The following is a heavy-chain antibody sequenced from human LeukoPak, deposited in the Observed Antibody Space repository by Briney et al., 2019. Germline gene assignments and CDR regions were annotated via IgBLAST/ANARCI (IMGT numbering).Heavy chain of an antibody. D-gene: IGHD4-17*01. CDR2: INSDGRNT. J-gene: IGHJ4*02. CDR3: ARDPTTTVIDY. Sequence: GGSLRLSCAASGFTFSSYWMPSVRQAPGKGLVWVSRINSDGRNTSYADSVKGRFTISRDNAKNTLYMQMNSLRAEDTAVYYCARDPTTTVIDYWGQGTLVTVSS. CDR1: GFTFSSYW. V-gene: IGHV3-74*01.